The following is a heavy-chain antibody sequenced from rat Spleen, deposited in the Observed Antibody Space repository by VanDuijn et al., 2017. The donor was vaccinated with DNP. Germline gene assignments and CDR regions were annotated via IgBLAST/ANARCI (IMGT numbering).Heavy chain of an antibody. D-gene: IGHD1-11*01. CDR3: MDA. V-gene: IGHV1-43*01. CDR1: GYTFTSYY. CDR2: INTGGGGT. J-gene: IGHJ4*01. Sequence: QIQLQQSGAELAKPGSSVKISCKASGYTFTSYYIGWIKQTTGQGLEYIGYINTGGGGTRYNEKFKDKATLTLDRSSNTAPSVFEAPYSESYLFSDVMDAWGQGTSVTVSS.